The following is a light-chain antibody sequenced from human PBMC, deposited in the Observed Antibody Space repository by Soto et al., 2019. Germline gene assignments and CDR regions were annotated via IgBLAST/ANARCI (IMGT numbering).Light chain of an antibody. CDR2: GAS. Sequence: EIVMTQSPATLSVSPGERATLSCRASQSVSSNLAWYQQKPGQAPRLLISGASTGATGIPARFSGSGSGTEFTLTISSLQSEDCAIYYCQQYHTWPITFGGGTKVDSK. CDR1: QSVSSN. J-gene: IGKJ4*01. V-gene: IGKV3-15*01. CDR3: QQYHTWPIT.